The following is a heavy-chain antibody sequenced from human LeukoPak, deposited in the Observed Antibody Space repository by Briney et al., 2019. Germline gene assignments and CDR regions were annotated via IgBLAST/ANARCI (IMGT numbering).Heavy chain of an antibody. CDR2: ISGSGGNT. V-gene: IGHV3-23*01. CDR1: GFTFSSYS. D-gene: IGHD6-19*01. J-gene: IGHJ5*02. CDR3: AKPSVSGTGRSWFDA. Sequence: GGSLRLSCAASGFTFSSYSMTWVRLAPGKGLEWVSVISGSGGNTVYADSVKGRFTISRDNSKNTLYLQMNSLRAEDTAVYYSAKPSVSGTGRSWFDAWGQGTLVTVSS.